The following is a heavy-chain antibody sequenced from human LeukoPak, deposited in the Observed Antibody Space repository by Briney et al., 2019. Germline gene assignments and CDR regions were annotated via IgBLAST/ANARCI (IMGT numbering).Heavy chain of an antibody. CDR2: INPNSGGT. CDR3: ASDSSGYPV. D-gene: IGHD3-22*01. CDR1: GYTFTSYG. V-gene: IGHV1-2*02. Sequence: ASVKVSCKASGYTFTSYGISWVRQAPGQGFEWMGWINPNSGGTNYAQKFQGRVTMTRDTSISTAYMELSRLRSDDTAVYYCASDSSGYPVWGQGTLVTVSS. J-gene: IGHJ4*02.